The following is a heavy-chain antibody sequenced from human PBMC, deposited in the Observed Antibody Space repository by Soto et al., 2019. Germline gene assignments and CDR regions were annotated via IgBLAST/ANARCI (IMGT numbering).Heavy chain of an antibody. D-gene: IGHD3-22*01. CDR3: ARIARITMIYNNWFDP. V-gene: IGHV1-18*04. CDR2: ISAYNGNT. Sequence: ASVKVSCKASGYTFTSYGISWVRQAPGQGLEWMGWISAYNGNTNYAQKLQGRVTMTTDTSTSTAYMELRSLRSDDTAGYYCARIARITMIYNNWFDPWGQGTLVTSPQ. J-gene: IGHJ5*02. CDR1: GYTFTSYG.